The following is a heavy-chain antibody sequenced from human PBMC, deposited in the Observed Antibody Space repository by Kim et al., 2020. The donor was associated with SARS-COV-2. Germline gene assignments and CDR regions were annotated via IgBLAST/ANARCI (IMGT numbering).Heavy chain of an antibody. CDR2: IYYSGST. V-gene: IGHV4-59*01. CDR1: GGSISSYY. J-gene: IGHJ3*02. Sequence: SETLSLTCTVSGGSISSYYWSWIRQPPGKGLEWIGDIYYSGSTNYNPSLKSRVTISVDTSKNQFSLKLSSVTAADTAVYYCAREGTGGYSYGRVFAIWGQGTMVTVSS. CDR3: AREGTGGYSYGRVFAI. D-gene: IGHD5-18*01.